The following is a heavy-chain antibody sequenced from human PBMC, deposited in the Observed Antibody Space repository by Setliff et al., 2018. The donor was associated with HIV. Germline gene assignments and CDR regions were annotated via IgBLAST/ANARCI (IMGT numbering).Heavy chain of an antibody. J-gene: IGHJ5*02. CDR3: SGLTRSSSNSYKGRFDP. D-gene: IGHD2-15*01. V-gene: IGHV4-59*08. CDR2: IHYSGSS. CDR1: GGSISSHF. Sequence: SETLSLTCTVSGGSISSHFWMWIRQPPGKGLEWIGYIHYSGSSNYNPSLESRVSISLDTSKNQFSLNLSSMSAADTAVYFCSGLTRSSSNSYKGRFDPWGQGTLVTVSS.